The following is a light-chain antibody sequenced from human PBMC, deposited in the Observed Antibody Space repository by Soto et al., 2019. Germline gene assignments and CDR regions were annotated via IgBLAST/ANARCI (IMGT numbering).Light chain of an antibody. CDR3: QQSYSTPRT. Sequence: DIQMTQSPSAMSASVGDRVTITCRASQDISDFLAWFQQKPGEVPKRLIYAASSLQTGVSSRFSGSGSGTDFTLTISSLQPEDFETYYCQQSYSTPRTFGQGTKVDIK. CDR2: AAS. V-gene: IGKV1-17*03. J-gene: IGKJ2*02. CDR1: QDISDF.